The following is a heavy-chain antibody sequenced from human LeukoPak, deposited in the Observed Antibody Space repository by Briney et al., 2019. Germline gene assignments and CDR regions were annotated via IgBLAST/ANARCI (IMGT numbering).Heavy chain of an antibody. D-gene: IGHD3-10*01. Sequence: SETLSLTCAVYGGSFSGYYWSWIRQPPGKGLEWIGEINHSGSTNYNPSLKSRVTISVDTSNNQFSLKLTSVTAADTAVYYCASGTYYNGFDYWGQGTLVTVSS. CDR3: ASGTYYNGFDY. J-gene: IGHJ4*02. CDR2: INHSGST. V-gene: IGHV4-34*01. CDR1: GGSFSGYY.